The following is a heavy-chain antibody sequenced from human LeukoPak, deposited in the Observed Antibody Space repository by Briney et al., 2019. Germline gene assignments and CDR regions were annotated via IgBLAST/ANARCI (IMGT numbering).Heavy chain of an antibody. D-gene: IGHD1-26*01. CDR2: IYYSGST. CDR1: GGSISSYY. CDR3: ARALVGATGWFDP. V-gene: IGHV4-59*08. Sequence: SETLSLTCTVSGGSISSYYWSWIRQPPGKGLEWIGYIYYSGSTNYNPSLKSRVTKSVDKSKNQFSLQLSPVTAADTAVYYWARALVGATGWFDPWGQGTLVTVSS. J-gene: IGHJ5*02.